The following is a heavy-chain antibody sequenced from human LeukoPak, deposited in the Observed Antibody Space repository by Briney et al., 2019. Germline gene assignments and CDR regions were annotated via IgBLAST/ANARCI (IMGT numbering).Heavy chain of an antibody. V-gene: IGHV7-4-1*02. J-gene: IGHJ4*02. Sequence: ASVKVSCKTSGYSFTRNALTWVRQAPGQGLEWMGWINTNSGNPTYGQGFKGRFVFSLDTSVTTTFLQISSLKAEDTGLYYCARVSGIGTTGRYFDYWGQGTLVTVSS. CDR3: ARVSGIGTTGRYFDY. D-gene: IGHD6-13*01. CDR2: INTNSGNP. CDR1: GYSFTRNA.